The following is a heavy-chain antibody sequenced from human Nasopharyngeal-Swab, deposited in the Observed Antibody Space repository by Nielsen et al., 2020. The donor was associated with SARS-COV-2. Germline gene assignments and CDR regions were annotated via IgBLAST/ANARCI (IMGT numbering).Heavy chain of an antibody. CDR3: ARTLLAAGGYYYYDMDV. J-gene: IGHJ6*02. CDR2: IFSNDEK. Sequence: WIRQPPGKALEWLAHIFSNDEKSYSTSLKSRLTNSKDTSKSQVVLTMTNMDPVDTATYSCARTLLAAGGYYYYDMDVWGQGTTVTVSS. D-gene: IGHD6-13*01. V-gene: IGHV2-26*01.